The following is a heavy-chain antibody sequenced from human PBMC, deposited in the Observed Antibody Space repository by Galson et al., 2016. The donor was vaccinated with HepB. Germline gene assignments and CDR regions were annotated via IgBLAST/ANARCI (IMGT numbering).Heavy chain of an antibody. CDR2: ISSDGSYT. J-gene: IGHJ6*03. V-gene: IGHV3-74*01. CDR3: ARCALAGNPRDTYYMDV. CDR1: GFTFNKYG. D-gene: IGHD6-19*01. Sequence: SLRLSCAASGFTFNKYGMHWVRQAPGKGLVWVSHISSDGSYTSYADSVKGRFTISRDNAKNMLYLQMNSLRAEDTAVYYCARCALAGNPRDTYYMDVWGEGTTVTVSS.